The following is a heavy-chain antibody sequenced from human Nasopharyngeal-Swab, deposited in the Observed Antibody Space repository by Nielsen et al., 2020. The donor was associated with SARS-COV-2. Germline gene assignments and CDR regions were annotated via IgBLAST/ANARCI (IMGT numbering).Heavy chain of an antibody. J-gene: IGHJ6*02. V-gene: IGHV3-13*01. Sequence: GGSLRLSCAASGFTFSSYDMHWVRQAPGKGLEWVSAIGTAGDTYYPGSVKGRFTISRENATNSLYLQMNSLRTGNTAVYYCARAHYGGTYYYYYGRDVWGQGTTVTVSS. D-gene: IGHD4-23*01. CDR2: IGTAGDT. CDR1: GFTFSSYD. CDR3: ARAHYGGTYYYYYGRDV.